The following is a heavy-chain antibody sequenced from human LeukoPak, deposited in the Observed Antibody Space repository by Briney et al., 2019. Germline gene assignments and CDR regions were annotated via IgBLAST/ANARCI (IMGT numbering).Heavy chain of an antibody. CDR1: GASIISYY. D-gene: IGHD1-14*01. Sequence: PSETLSLTCTVSGASIISYYCSWIRQPPGKGLEWSGFIYSSGSTNSNPSLRGRLTISVDTSKNQFSLRLNSVTAAATAVHYCARHFKHVRSGTQHWFDPWGQGTLVTVSS. V-gene: IGHV4-4*09. CDR2: IYSSGST. J-gene: IGHJ5*02. CDR3: ARHFKHVRSGTQHWFDP.